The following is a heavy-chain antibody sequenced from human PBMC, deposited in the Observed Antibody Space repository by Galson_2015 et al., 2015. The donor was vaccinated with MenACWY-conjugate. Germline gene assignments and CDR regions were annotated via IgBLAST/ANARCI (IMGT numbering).Heavy chain of an antibody. CDR1: GFTFNNYW. Sequence: SLRLSCAASGFTFNNYWMHWVRHPPGKGLEWISYIKADGSFSNYADSVKGQFTISTDNAKNMVYLQMDGLGDEDTAVYFCARDINWSFDSWGQGTLVTVSP. V-gene: IGHV3-74*01. CDR2: IKADGSFS. J-gene: IGHJ4*02. D-gene: IGHD1-1*01. CDR3: ARDINWSFDS.